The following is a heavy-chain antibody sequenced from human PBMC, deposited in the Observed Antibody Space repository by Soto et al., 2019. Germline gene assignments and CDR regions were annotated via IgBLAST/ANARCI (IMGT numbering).Heavy chain of an antibody. CDR3: AIDLAVGTGYY. Sequence: QVQLVQSGAEVKKPGASVKVSCKASGYTFTSYGISWVRQAPGQGLEWMGWISAYNGNTNYAQKLQGSVTMTPDTSTSTADMDLRSLRSDATAVNTRAIDLAVGTGYYWGRGTLFTVSS. CDR2: ISAYNGNT. J-gene: IGHJ4*02. D-gene: IGHD6-13*01. V-gene: IGHV1-18*01. CDR1: GYTFTSYG.